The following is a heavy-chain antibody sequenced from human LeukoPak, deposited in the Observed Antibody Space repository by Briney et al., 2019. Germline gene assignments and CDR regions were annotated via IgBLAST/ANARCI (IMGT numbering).Heavy chain of an antibody. D-gene: IGHD6-19*01. CDR1: GFTVSSNY. CDR3: ARDVDSSGWYSGRNYYYMDV. Sequence: GVSLRLSCAASGFTVSSNYMSWVRQAPGKGLEWVSVIYSGGSTYYADSVKGRFTISRDNSKNTLYLQMNSLRAEDTAVYYCARDVDSSGWYSGRNYYYMDVWGKGTTVTVSS. CDR2: IYSGGST. J-gene: IGHJ6*03. V-gene: IGHV3-53*01.